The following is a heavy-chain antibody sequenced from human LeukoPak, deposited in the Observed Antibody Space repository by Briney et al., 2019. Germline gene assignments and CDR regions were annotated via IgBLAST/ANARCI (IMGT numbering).Heavy chain of an antibody. CDR3: ARGCCSVSGLYFEF. D-gene: IGHD3-9*01. CDR2: INKDGSGT. J-gene: IGHJ4*02. Sequence: GGSLRLSCAASGFTFSNYFMGWVRQAPGKGLEWVANINKDGSGTSYADSVKGRFTISRDNAKNSLYLQMNGLRVEDTAVYYCARGCCSVSGLYFEFWGQGSLVTVSS. V-gene: IGHV3-7*03. CDR1: GFTFSNYF.